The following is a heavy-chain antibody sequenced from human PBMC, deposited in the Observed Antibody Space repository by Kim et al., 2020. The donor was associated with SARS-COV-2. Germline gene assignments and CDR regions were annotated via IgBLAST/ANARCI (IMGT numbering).Heavy chain of an antibody. J-gene: IGHJ4*01. V-gene: IGHV3-7*01. CDR2: GSEK. CDR3: AGGGYYDY. D-gene: IGHD6-25*01. Sequence: GSEKYYVDSVKGRFTISRDNAKNSLYLQMNRLRVEDTAVYYCAGGGYYDYWGHGTLVTVSS.